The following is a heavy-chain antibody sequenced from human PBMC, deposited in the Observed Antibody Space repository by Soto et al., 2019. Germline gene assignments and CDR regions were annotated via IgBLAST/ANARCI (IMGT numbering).Heavy chain of an antibody. D-gene: IGHD5-12*01. CDR1: VGSFSGYY. CDR3: ARGRLYGMDV. CDR2: INHSGGT. V-gene: IGHV4-34*01. J-gene: IGHJ6*02. Sequence: TLSLTCAVYVGSFSGYYWSWIRQPPGKGLEWIGEINHSGGTNYNPSLKSRVTISVDTSKNQFSLKLSSVTAADTAVYYCARGRLYGMDVWGQGTTVTVSS.